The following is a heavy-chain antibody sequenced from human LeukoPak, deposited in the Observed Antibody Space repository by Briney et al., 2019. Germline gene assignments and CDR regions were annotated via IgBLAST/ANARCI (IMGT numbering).Heavy chain of an antibody. CDR2: IYYSGST. V-gene: IGHV4-59*01. CDR1: GGSISSYY. D-gene: IGHD6-19*01. CDR3: AREGYTSGWYKTDY. Sequence: SETLSLTCTASGGSISSYYWSWIRQPPGKGLEWIGYIYYSGSTNYNPSLKSRVTMSVDTSKNQFSLRLSSVTAADTAVYYCAREGYTSGWYKTDYWGQGTLVTVSS. J-gene: IGHJ4*02.